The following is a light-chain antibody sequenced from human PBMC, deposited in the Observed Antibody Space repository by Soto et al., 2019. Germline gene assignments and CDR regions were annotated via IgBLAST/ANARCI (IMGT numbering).Light chain of an antibody. J-gene: IGLJ3*02. Sequence: QAVVTQPASVSGSPGQSITISCTGTSSDVGSYNLVSWYQQHPGKAPKLMIYEVSKRPSGVSNRFSGSKSGNTASLTISGLQADDEADYYCCSYAGSSTWVFGGGTKLTVL. CDR1: SSDVGSYNL. V-gene: IGLV2-23*02. CDR3: CSYAGSSTWV. CDR2: EVS.